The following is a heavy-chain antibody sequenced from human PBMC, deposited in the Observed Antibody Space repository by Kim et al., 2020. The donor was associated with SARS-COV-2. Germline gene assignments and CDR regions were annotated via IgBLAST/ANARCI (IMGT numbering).Heavy chain of an antibody. D-gene: IGHD6-19*01. CDR3: ARLQAVADYYYGMDV. J-gene: IGHJ6*02. V-gene: IGHV5-51*01. Sequence: PSFQGQVTISADKSISTAYLQWSSLKASDTAMYYCARLQAVADYYYGMDVWGQGTTVTVSS.